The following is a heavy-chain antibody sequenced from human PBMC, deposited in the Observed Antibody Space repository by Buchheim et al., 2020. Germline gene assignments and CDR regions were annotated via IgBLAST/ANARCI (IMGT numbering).Heavy chain of an antibody. Sequence: EVQLVESGGGLVQPGGSLRLSCAPSGFTFRNYWMSWVRQGPGKGLEWVANIKPDGIEKYYLDSVKGRFTISRDNSKNLLYLKMNSLRAEDAALYYCATDVTGPYYFDYWGQGSL. CDR2: IKPDGIEK. V-gene: IGHV3-7*01. CDR1: GFTFRNYW. J-gene: IGHJ4*02. CDR3: ATDVTGPYYFDY. D-gene: IGHD2-8*02.